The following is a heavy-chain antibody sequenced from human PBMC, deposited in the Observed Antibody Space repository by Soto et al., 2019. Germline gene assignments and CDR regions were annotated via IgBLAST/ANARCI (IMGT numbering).Heavy chain of an antibody. CDR3: ARDLSLLRYFDWSTVFDY. D-gene: IGHD3-9*01. J-gene: IGHJ4*02. V-gene: IGHV3-21*01. CDR1: GFTFSSYS. CDR2: ISSSSSYI. Sequence: LRLSCAASGFTFSSYSMNWVRQAPGKGLEWVSSISSSSSYIYYADSVKGRFTISRDNAKNSLYLQVNSLRAEDTAVYYCARDLSLLRYFDWSTVFDYWGQGTLVTVSS.